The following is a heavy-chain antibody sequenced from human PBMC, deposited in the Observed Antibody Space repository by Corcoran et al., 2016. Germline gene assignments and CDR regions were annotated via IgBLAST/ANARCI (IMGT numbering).Heavy chain of an antibody. Sequence: QVQLVQSGAEVKKPGASVKVSCKASGYTFTGYYMHWVRQAPGQGLEWMGWINPNSGDTNYAQKFQGWVTMTRDTSISTAYMELSRLRSDDTAVYYCARVCGYCSSTSFDYWGQGTLVTVSS. CDR2: INPNSGDT. V-gene: IGHV1-2*04. D-gene: IGHD2-2*01. CDR3: ARVCGYCSSTSFDY. CDR1: GYTFTGYY. J-gene: IGHJ4*02.